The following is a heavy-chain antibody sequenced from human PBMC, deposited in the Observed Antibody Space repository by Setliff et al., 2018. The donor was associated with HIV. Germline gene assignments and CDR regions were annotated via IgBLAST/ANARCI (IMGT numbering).Heavy chain of an antibody. CDR3: AREYYDFWSGYSDAFHI. CDR1: GYTFTSYG. Sequence: AASVKVSCKASGYTFTSYGISWVRQAPGQGLEWMGWISAYNGNTNYAQTLQGRVTMTTDTSTSTAYMELRSLRSDDTAVYYCAREYYDFWSGYSDAFHIWGQGTMVT. V-gene: IGHV1-18*01. CDR2: ISAYNGNT. J-gene: IGHJ3*02. D-gene: IGHD3-3*01.